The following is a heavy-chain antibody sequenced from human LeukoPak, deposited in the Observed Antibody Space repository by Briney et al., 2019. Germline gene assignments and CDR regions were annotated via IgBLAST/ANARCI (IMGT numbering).Heavy chain of an antibody. V-gene: IGHV6-1*01. J-gene: IGHJ4*02. CDR2: TYYRSRWYN. D-gene: IGHD3-10*01. Sequence: SQTLSLTCALSGDSLSSNSAAWNWIRQSPSRGLEWLGRTYYRSRWYNDYAVSVKSRIIINPDTSKNQFSLQVKSVTPEDTAVYCCARLFASGVDYWGQGTLVTVSS. CDR1: GDSLSSNSAA. CDR3: ARLFASGVDY.